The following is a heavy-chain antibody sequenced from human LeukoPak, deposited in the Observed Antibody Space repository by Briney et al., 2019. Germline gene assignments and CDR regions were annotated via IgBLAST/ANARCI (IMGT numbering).Heavy chain of an antibody. Sequence: PGGSLRLSCAASGFTFSSHWMNWVRQAPGKGLEWVANIKQDGSAKYYVDSVRGRFTISRDNAKTSLYLQMNSLRAEDTAVYYCAGRAHFWGGPGGWGQGTLVTVSS. D-gene: IGHD3-3*02. CDR3: AGRAHFWGGPGG. V-gene: IGHV3-7*01. CDR1: GFTFSSHW. J-gene: IGHJ4*02. CDR2: IKQDGSAK.